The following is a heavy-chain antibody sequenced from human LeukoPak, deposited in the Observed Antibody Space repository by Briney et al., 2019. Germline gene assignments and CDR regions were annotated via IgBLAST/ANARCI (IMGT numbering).Heavy chain of an antibody. CDR1: GGSISSYY. Sequence: SETLSLTCTVSGGSISSYYWSWIRQPAGKGLEWIGRIYTSGSTNYNPSLKSRVTMSVDTSKNQFSLKLSSVTAADTAVYYCARVNYYGSGSPNDYWGQGTLVTVSS. V-gene: IGHV4-4*07. CDR2: IYTSGST. J-gene: IGHJ4*02. CDR3: ARVNYYGSGSPNDY. D-gene: IGHD3-10*01.